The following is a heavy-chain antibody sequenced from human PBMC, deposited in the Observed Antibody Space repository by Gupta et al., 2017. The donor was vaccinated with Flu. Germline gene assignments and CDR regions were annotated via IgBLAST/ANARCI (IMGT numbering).Heavy chain of an antibody. CDR1: FTFSSYA. CDR2: ISGSGGST. V-gene: IGHV3-23*01. D-gene: IGHD5-18*01. CDR3: AKDTGYSFFDY. Sequence: FTFSSYAMTWVSQAPGKGLGWVSAISGSGGSTYYADSVKGRFTISRDNSKNTLYLQMNSLRAEDTAVYYCAKDTGYSFFDYWGQGTRVTVSS. J-gene: IGHJ4*02.